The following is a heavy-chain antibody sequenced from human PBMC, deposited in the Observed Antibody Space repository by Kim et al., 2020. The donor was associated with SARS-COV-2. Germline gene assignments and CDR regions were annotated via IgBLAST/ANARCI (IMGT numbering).Heavy chain of an antibody. CDR2: ISWNSGSI. D-gene: IGHD3-22*01. CDR1: GFTFDDYA. J-gene: IGHJ4*02. CDR3: AKGKNYYDSSLLYYFDY. Sequence: GGSLRLSCAASGFTFDDYAMHWVRQAPGKGQEWVSGISWNSGSIGYADSVKGRFTISRDNAKNSLYLQMNSLRAEDTALYYCAKGKNYYDSSLLYYFDYWGQGTLVTVSS. V-gene: IGHV3-9*01.